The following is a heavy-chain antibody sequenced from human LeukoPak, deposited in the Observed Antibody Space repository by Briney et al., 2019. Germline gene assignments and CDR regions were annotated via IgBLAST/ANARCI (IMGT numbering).Heavy chain of an antibody. J-gene: IGHJ3*02. CDR2: INSDGSST. Sequence: GGSLRLSCAASGFTFSSYWMHWVRQAPGKGLVWVSRINSDGSSTSYADSVKGRFTISRDNAKNTLYLQMNSLRAEDTAVYYCARESYYYDSSEYHDAFDIWGQGTMVTVSS. CDR3: ARESYYYDSSEYHDAFDI. V-gene: IGHV3-74*01. CDR1: GFTFSSYW. D-gene: IGHD3-22*01.